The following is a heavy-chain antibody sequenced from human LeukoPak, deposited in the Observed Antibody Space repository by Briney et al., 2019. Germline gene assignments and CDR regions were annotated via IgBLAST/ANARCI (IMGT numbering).Heavy chain of an antibody. CDR2: ISSSSSYI. Sequence: GVSLRLSCAASGFAFSRYNMHWVRQALGKGLEWVSYISSSSSYIYYADSVKGRFTISRDNAKNSLYLQMNSLRGEDTAVYYCARHEVTMIVVVPNWFDPWGQGTLVTVSS. J-gene: IGHJ5*02. CDR3: ARHEVTMIVVVPNWFDP. V-gene: IGHV3-21*01. CDR1: GFAFSRYN. D-gene: IGHD3-22*01.